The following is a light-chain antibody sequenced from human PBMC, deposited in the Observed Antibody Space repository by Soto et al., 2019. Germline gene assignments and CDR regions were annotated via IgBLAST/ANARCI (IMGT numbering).Light chain of an antibody. Sequence: QSVLTQPPSASGTPGQRVIISCSGSSSNLGSNSGNWYQQLPGTAPKLLIYNTYQRPLGVPDRFSGSKSGTSASLAISGLQSEDEGDYFCAGWDDSLNGPVFGGGTKVTVL. CDR3: AGWDDSLNGPV. CDR1: SSNLGSNS. CDR2: NTY. V-gene: IGLV1-44*01. J-gene: IGLJ3*02.